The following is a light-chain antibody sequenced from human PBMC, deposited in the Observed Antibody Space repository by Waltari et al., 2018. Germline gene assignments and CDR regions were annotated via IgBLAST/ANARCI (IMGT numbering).Light chain of an antibody. CDR2: WAS. V-gene: IGKV4-1*01. J-gene: IGKJ4*01. CDR3: QQYYETPFT. CDR1: QSVLYSSNNKNY. Sequence: DIVMTQSPDSLAVSLGERATINCKSSQSVLYSSNNKNYLAWYQQKPGQPPKLLIYWASNRESGVPGRFSGSGSGTDFTLTISSLQAEDVAVYYCQQYYETPFTFGGGTKVEIK.